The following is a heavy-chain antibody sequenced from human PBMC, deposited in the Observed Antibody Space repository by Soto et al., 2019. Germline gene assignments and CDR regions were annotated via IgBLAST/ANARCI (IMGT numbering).Heavy chain of an antibody. D-gene: IGHD6-13*01. V-gene: IGHV3-74*01. CDR3: ASSSWAYQMGV. CDR2: INSDGSST. J-gene: IGHJ6*01. CDR1: GFTFSSYW. Sequence: EVQLVESGGGLVQPGGSLRLSCAASGFTFSSYWMHWVRQAPGKGLVWVSRINSDGSSTSYADSVKGRFTIPRDNAKNTAYLQMNSLGAGDTAVYYCASSSWAYQMGVWGKGTTVPVSS.